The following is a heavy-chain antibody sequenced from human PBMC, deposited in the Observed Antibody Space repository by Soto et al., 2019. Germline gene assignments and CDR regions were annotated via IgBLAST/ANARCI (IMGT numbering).Heavy chain of an antibody. Sequence: GGSLRLSCAASGFTFSSYSMNWVRQAPGKGLEWVSYISSGSGTRYYADSVKGRFTISRDNAKNSLYLQVNSLRDEDTAVYYYVRERGITIIGPGLGGRFDGMDVWGQGTTVTVSS. D-gene: IGHD3-3*01. CDR1: GFTFSSYS. V-gene: IGHV3-48*02. J-gene: IGHJ6*02. CDR3: VRERGITIIGPGLGGRFDGMDV. CDR2: ISSGSGTR.